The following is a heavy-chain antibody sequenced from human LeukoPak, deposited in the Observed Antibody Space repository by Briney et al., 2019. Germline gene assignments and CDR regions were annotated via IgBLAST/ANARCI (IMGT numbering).Heavy chain of an antibody. CDR1: GFTFSSYA. Sequence: GGSLRLSCAASGFTFSSYAMNWVRQAPGKGLEWVSSISSTSSYIYYADSLKGRFTISRDNAKNSLYLQMNSLRAEDTALYYCVSGHTFDYWGQGTLVTVSS. V-gene: IGHV3-21*01. J-gene: IGHJ4*02. CDR3: VSGHTFDY. CDR2: ISSTSSYI.